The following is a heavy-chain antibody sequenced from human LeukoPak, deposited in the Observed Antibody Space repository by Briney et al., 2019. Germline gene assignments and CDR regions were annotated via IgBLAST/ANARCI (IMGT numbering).Heavy chain of an antibody. Sequence: SETLSLTCTVSGGSISSYYWSWIRQPPGKGLEWIGYIYYSGSTNYNPSLKSRVTISVDTSKNQFSLKLSSVTAAGTAVYYCARVPDILTGYSHFDYWGQGTLVTVSS. V-gene: IGHV4-59*01. D-gene: IGHD3-9*01. CDR3: ARVPDILTGYSHFDY. CDR1: GGSISSYY. CDR2: IYYSGST. J-gene: IGHJ4*02.